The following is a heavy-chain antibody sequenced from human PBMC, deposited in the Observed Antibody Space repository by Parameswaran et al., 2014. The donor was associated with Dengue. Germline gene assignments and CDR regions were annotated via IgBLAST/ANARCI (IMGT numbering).Heavy chain of an antibody. CDR3: ARAFGGNPVNFDY. V-gene: IGHV3-30*04. J-gene: IGHJ4*02. Sequence: SLKISCAASGFTFSIFAMHWVRQAPGKGLEWVALISYDGSNKYYGDSVKGRFTISRDNSKNTLYLQMDSLRGDDTAVYYCARAFGGNPVNFDYWGQGTLVTVSS. D-gene: IGHD4-23*01. CDR2: ISYDGSNK. CDR1: GFTFSIFA.